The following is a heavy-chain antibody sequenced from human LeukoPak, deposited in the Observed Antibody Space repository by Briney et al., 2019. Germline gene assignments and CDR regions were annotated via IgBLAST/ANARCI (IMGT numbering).Heavy chain of an antibody. Sequence: SETLSLTCTVSGGSIGTYYWSWIRQSPRKGLEWIGYIYVTGTRYNPYLQSRVTISVDRSRNQFFLKMSSVTAADTAVYYCARHIGGGIEDMDVWGKGTKVIVSS. V-gene: IGHV4-59*08. CDR3: ARHIGGGIEDMDV. CDR1: GGSIGTYY. D-gene: IGHD3-16*02. CDR2: IYVTGT. J-gene: IGHJ6*03.